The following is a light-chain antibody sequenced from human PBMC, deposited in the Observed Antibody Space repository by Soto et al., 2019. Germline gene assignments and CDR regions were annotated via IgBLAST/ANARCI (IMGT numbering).Light chain of an antibody. CDR1: KYGIGVYDF. J-gene: IGLJ1*01. CDR2: EVV. CDR3: KSYACSNTYV. V-gene: IGLV2-8*01. Sequence: QSALTQLASASGSPGQSVTISCTGTKYGIGVYDFVSWYQHHPGKAPRLIIYEVVQRPSAVPDRCSGSKSGNTASQTVSGLQAADEAEYVCKSYACSNTYVVGSGTKVTVL.